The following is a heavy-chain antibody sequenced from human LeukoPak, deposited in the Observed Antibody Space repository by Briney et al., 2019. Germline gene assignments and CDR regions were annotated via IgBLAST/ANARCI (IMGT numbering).Heavy chain of an antibody. D-gene: IGHD5-18*01. CDR3: ARVGYSYGYPDY. V-gene: IGHV3-21*01. CDR1: GFTFSSYS. Sequence: GGSLRLSCAASGFTFSSYSMNWVRQAPGKGLEWVSSISSSSSYIYYADSVKGRFTISRDNAKNSLYLQMNSLRAEGTAVYYCARVGYSYGYPDYWGQGTLVTVSS. J-gene: IGHJ4*02. CDR2: ISSSSSYI.